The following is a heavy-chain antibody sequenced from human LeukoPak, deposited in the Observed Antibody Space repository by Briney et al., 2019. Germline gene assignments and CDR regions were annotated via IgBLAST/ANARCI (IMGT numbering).Heavy chain of an antibody. J-gene: IGHJ4*02. CDR2: ISSSGGTT. V-gene: IGHV3-23*01. Sequence: GGSLRLSCAGSGFTFSNYAMTWVRQAPGKGLEWVSGISSSGGTTYYADSVKGRFTISRDNSKNTLYLQISSLRAEDTAVYYCAKEGYPADDYWGQGTLVTVSS. D-gene: IGHD5-12*01. CDR3: AKEGYPADDY. CDR1: GFTFSNYA.